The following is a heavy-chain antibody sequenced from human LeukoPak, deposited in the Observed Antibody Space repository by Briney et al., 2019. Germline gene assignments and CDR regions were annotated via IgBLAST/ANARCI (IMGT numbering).Heavy chain of an antibody. V-gene: IGHV3-23*01. CDR2: ISGSGGSS. CDR1: GFTFSRNG. D-gene: IGHD3-22*01. CDR3: AKGSRTYYYDSSGYYHSY. Sequence: GGSLRLSCAASGFTFSRNGMTWVRQAPGKGLEWVSAISGSGGSSYYADSVKGRFTISRDNSKNTLYLQMNSLRAEDTAVYYCAKGSRTYYYDSSGYYHSYWGQGTLVTVSS. J-gene: IGHJ4*02.